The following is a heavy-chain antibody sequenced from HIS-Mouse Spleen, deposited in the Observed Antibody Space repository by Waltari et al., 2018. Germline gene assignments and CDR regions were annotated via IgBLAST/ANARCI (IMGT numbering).Heavy chain of an antibody. CDR3: AREIPYSSSWYDWYFDL. J-gene: IGHJ2*01. D-gene: IGHD6-13*01. V-gene: IGHV4-39*07. CDR2: IYYSGST. Sequence: QLQLQESGPGLVKPSATLSLTCPVPGGSISSSSYYCGWIRQPPRKGLEWIGSIYYSGSTYYNPSLKSRVTISVDTSKNQFSLKLSSVTAADTAVYYCAREIPYSSSWYDWYFDLWGRGTLVTVSS. CDR1: GGSISSSSYY.